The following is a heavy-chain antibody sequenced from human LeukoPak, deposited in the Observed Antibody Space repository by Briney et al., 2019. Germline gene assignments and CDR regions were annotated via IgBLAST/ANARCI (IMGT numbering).Heavy chain of an antibody. V-gene: IGHV4-34*01. CDR1: GGSFSGYY. J-gene: IGHJ4*02. D-gene: IGHD3-22*01. Sequence: SETLSLTCAVYGGSFSGYYWSWIRQPPGKGLEWIGEINHSGSTNYNPSLKSRVTISVDTSKNQFSLKLSSVTAADTAVYYCARGPTGDSSGYYEAYWGQGTLVTVSS. CDR3: ARGPTGDSSGYYEAY. CDR2: INHSGST.